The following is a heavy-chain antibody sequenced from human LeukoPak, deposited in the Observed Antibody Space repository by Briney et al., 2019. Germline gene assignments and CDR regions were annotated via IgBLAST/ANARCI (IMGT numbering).Heavy chain of an antibody. CDR2: INHSGST. CDR3: ARGGPIKAAAAH. D-gene: IGHD6-13*01. J-gene: IGHJ4*02. V-gene: IGHV4-34*01. Sequence: PSETLSLTCAVDGGSFSGYYWIWIRQPPGKGLMWIGEINHSGSTNYNPSLKSRVTISVDTSKNQFSLKLSSVTAADTAVYYCARGGPIKAAAAHWGQGTLVTVSS. CDR1: GGSFSGYY.